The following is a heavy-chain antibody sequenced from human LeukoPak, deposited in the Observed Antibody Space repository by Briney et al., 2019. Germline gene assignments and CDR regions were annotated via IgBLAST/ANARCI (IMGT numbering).Heavy chain of an antibody. CDR3: ARDRLWFGEQYYYMDV. CDR2: IDPKSGAT. V-gene: IGHV1-2*06. CDR1: GYTFNDYY. D-gene: IGHD3-10*01. Sequence: ASVKVSCKASGYTFNDYYMHWVRQAPGQGLEWMGRIDPKSGATNYAQKFQGRVTMTRDTSINTAYMELTSLRSDDTAVYYCARDRLWFGEQYYYMDVWGKGTTVTVSS. J-gene: IGHJ6*03.